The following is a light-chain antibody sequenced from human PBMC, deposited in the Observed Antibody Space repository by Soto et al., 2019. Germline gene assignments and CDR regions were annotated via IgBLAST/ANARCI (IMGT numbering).Light chain of an antibody. V-gene: IGLV2-14*01. Sequence: QSALTQPASVSGSPGQSITISCTGTSSDVGGYNYVSWYQQHPGKAPKLMIYDVSNRPSGVSNRFSGSKSGNTASLTISGLQAEDEAEYYCSSYTSSSTPVVFGGGTKVTVL. CDR3: SSYTSSSTPVV. CDR2: DVS. CDR1: SSDVGGYNY. J-gene: IGLJ2*01.